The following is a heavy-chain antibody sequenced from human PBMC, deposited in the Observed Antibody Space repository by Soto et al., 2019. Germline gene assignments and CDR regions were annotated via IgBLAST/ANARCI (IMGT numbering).Heavy chain of an antibody. V-gene: IGHV4-34*02. CDR2: INHSGST. CDR3: VRGRAFMSRVAFDI. CDR1: GGSFSDYY. D-gene: IGHD1-26*01. Sequence: QVQLQQRGAGLLKPSETLSLTCAVLGGSFSDYYWTWIRQPPGKGLEWIGEINHSGSTSYNPSLKSRLTLSVDPSTKEFSLNLSSVTAAGPAAYHCVRGRAFMSRVAFDIWGQGTMVTVSS. J-gene: IGHJ3*02.